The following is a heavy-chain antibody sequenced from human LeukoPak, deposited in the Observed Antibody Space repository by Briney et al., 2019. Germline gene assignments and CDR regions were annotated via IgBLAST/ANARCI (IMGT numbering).Heavy chain of an antibody. V-gene: IGHV3-23*01. J-gene: IGHJ1*01. CDR3: AIVHGYYDGSGYWVQ. CDR1: GFTFGSYG. D-gene: IGHD3-22*01. Sequence: GGSLRLSSAASGFTFGSYGMSWVRQAPGKGLEWVSFITPNADRTSYADSVEGRFTISRDNPRNTLYMQMNSLRDEDTALYYCAIVHGYYDGSGYWVQWGQGTLVTVSS. CDR2: ITPNADRT.